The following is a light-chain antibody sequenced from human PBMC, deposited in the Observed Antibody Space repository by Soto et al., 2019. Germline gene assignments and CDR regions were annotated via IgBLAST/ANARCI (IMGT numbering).Light chain of an antibody. J-gene: IGKJ2*01. CDR2: WAS. Sequence: DIAMTQSPDSLAVSLGERATINCKSSLSILYSSNNKNYLAWYQQKPGQPPKLLIYWASTRESGVPDRFSGSGSGTDFTLTISSLQTEDVAVYYCQQYYTTPRTFGQGTKLEIK. CDR3: QQYYTTPRT. V-gene: IGKV4-1*01. CDR1: LSILYSSNNKNY.